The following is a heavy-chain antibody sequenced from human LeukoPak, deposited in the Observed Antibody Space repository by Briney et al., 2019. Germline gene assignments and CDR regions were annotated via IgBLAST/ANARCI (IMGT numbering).Heavy chain of an antibody. CDR2: MKYDGSEK. CDR1: GFTFSSYW. CDR3: ARDIAAAGICFDY. V-gene: IGHV3-7*01. J-gene: IGHJ4*02. Sequence: PGGSLRLSCAASGFTFSSYWMSWVRQAPGKWLEWVANMKYDGSEKDYVDSVKGRFTISRDNAKNSLYLQMNSLRAEDTAVYYCARDIAAAGICFDYWGQGTLVTVSS. D-gene: IGHD6-13*01.